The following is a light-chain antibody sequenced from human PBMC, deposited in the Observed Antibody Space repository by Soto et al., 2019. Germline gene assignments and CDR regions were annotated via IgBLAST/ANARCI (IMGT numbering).Light chain of an antibody. CDR2: ATS. CDR1: QSISTY. Sequence: DIRMTQSPSSLSASVGDRVTITCRTSQSISTYLNWYQQKPGEAPKLLIYATSSLQTGVPSRFSGSGSGTEFILTISSLQPEDFATYYCQQYNSYSPWTFGQGTKVDIK. V-gene: IGKV1-39*01. J-gene: IGKJ1*01. CDR3: QQYNSYSPWT.